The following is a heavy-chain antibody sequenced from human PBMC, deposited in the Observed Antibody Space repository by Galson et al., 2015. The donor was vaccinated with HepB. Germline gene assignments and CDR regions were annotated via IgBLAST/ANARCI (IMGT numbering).Heavy chain of an antibody. J-gene: IGHJ4*02. V-gene: IGHV4-31*03. CDR2: IYYSGST. Sequence: LTCTVSGGSISSGGYYWSWIRQHPGKGLEWIGYIYYSGSTYYNPSLKSRVTISVDTSKNQFSLKLSSVTAADTAVYYCARDPSKGYFDYWGQGTLVTVSS. CDR3: ARDPSKGYFDY. CDR1: GGSISSGGYY.